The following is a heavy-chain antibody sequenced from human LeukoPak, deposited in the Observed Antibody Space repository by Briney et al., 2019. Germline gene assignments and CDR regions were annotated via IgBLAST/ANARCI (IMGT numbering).Heavy chain of an antibody. D-gene: IGHD3-9*01. CDR3: ARRRYDILTGYSAGAFDI. Sequence: GGSLRLSCAASGFTFSSYAMSWVRQAPGKGLEWVSAISGSGGSTYYADSVKGRFTISRDNSKNTLYLQMNSLRAEDTAVYYCARRRYDILTGYSAGAFDIWGQGTMVTVSS. CDR1: GFTFSSYA. CDR2: ISGSGGST. V-gene: IGHV3-23*01. J-gene: IGHJ3*02.